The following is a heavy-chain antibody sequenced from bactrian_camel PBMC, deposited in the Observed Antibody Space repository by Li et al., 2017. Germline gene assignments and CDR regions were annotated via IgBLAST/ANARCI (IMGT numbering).Heavy chain of an antibody. CDR2: IDTNGYRT. D-gene: IGHD1*01. V-gene: IGHV3S54*01. CDR3: NGRFGTDDSLYDY. Sequence: HVQLVESGGGSVQAGESLNLSCSISGHTRSNYCMGWFRQRPGHEREGVAVIDTNGYRTYYSDSVKGRFAISRDNAKSTVYLYMNNLQSEDTARYYCNGRFGTDDSLYDYWGQGTQVTVS. J-gene: IGHJ4*01. CDR1: GHTRSNYC.